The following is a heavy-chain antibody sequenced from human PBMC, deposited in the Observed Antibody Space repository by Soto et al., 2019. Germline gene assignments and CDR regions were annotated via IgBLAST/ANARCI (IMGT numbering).Heavy chain of an antibody. CDR2: IGTAGDT. CDR3: AREGLQRGNYYYYGMDV. J-gene: IGHJ6*02. Sequence: EVQLVESGGGLVQPGGSLRLSCAASGFTFSSYDMHWVRQATGKGLEWVSAIGTAGDTYYPGSVKGRFTISRENAKNSLYLQMNSLRAGGTAVYYCAREGLQRGNYYYYGMDVWGQGTTVTVSS. CDR1: GFTFSSYD. D-gene: IGHD1-1*01. V-gene: IGHV3-13*04.